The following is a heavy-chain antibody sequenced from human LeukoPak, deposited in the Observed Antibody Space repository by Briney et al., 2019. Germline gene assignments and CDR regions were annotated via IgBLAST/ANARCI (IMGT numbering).Heavy chain of an antibody. D-gene: IGHD3-3*01. CDR1: GYTFTSYD. J-gene: IGHJ3*02. V-gene: IGHV1-8*01. CDR2: MNPNSGNT. CDR3: ARDSPTYYDFWSGYRGAFDI. Sequence: ASVKVSCKASGYTFTSYDINWVRQATGQGLEWMGWMNPNSGNTGYAQKFQGRVTMTRNTSISTAYMELSSLRSEDTAVYYCARDSPTYYDFWSGYRGAFDIWGQGTMVTVSS.